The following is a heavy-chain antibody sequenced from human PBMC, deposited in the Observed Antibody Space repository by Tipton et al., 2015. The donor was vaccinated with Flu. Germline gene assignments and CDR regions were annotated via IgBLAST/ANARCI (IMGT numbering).Heavy chain of an antibody. CDR1: GYSISSGYY. Sequence: TLSLTCAVSGYSISSGYYWGWIRQPPGKGLEWIGSIYHSGSTSYNPSLKSRVTISVDTSKNHFSLRLSSVTAADTAVYYCARDTVNSKGGIAVAYDYWGQGTLVTVSS. V-gene: IGHV4-38-2*02. CDR2: IYHSGST. CDR3: ARDTVNSKGGIAVAYDY. D-gene: IGHD6-19*01. J-gene: IGHJ4*02.